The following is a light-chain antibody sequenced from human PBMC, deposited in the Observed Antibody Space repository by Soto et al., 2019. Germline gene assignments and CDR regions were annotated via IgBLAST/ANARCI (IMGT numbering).Light chain of an antibody. CDR2: ENY. CDR3: GAWDKSLTGGV. J-gene: IGLJ2*01. CDR1: SSNIGSDY. Sequence: QSVLAQPPSVSAARGQKVTISCSGSSSNIGSDYVSWYQQLPGAAPKLLIYENYERPSGIPDRFSGSKSGTSATLAITGLQTGDEADYYCGAWDKSLTGGVFGGGTKLTVL. V-gene: IGLV1-51*02.